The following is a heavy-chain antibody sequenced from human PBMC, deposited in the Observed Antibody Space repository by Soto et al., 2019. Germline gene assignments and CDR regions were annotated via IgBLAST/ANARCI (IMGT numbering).Heavy chain of an antibody. J-gene: IGHJ5*02. Sequence: GESLKISCNGSGYSFTSYWIGWVRQMPGKGLEWMGIIYPGDSDTRYSPSFQGQVTISADKSISTAYLQWSSLKASDTAMYYCARVHGYVIAAAGPRIYYNWFDPWGQGTLVTVSS. CDR2: IYPGDSDT. D-gene: IGHD6-13*01. CDR3: ARVHGYVIAAAGPRIYYNWFDP. V-gene: IGHV5-51*01. CDR1: GYSFTSYW.